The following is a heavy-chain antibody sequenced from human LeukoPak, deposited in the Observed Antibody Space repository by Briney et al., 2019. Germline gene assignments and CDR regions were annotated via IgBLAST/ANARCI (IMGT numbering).Heavy chain of an antibody. V-gene: IGHV4-39*07. CDR3: ARIYGSGSLIDY. Sequence: SETLSLTCTVSGGSISSSSSYWGWIHQPPGKGLEWIGSIYYSGSTYYNPSLKSRVNISVDTSKNQFSLKLSSVTAADTAVYYCARIYGSGSLIDYWGQGTLVTVSS. D-gene: IGHD3-10*01. J-gene: IGHJ4*02. CDR2: IYYSGST. CDR1: GGSISSSSSY.